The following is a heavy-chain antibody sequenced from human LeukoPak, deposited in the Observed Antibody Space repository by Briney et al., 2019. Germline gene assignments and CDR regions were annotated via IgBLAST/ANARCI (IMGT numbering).Heavy chain of an antibody. Sequence: SQTLSLTCAVSGGSISSGGYSWGWIRQPPGKGLEWIGYIYHGGSTYHNPSLRSRVTISVDRSKNQFSLKMSSVTAADTAVYYCARVREADDSSGYYYGPIDYWGQGTLVTVSS. J-gene: IGHJ4*02. V-gene: IGHV4-30-2*01. D-gene: IGHD3-22*01. CDR3: ARVREADDSSGYYYGPIDY. CDR2: IYHGGST. CDR1: GGSISSGGYS.